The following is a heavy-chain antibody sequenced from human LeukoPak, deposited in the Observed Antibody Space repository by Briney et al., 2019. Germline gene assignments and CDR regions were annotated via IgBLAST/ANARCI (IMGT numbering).Heavy chain of an antibody. V-gene: IGHV1-3*01. J-gene: IGHJ4*02. D-gene: IGHD1-14*01. Sequence: GASVRVSCKASGYTFTSYAMHWVRQAPGQRLEWMGWINAGNGNTKYSQKFQGRVTITADESTSTAYMELSSLRSEDTAVYYCARAEPGGAVIDYWGQGTLVTVSS. CDR3: ARAEPGGAVIDY. CDR1: GYTFTSYA. CDR2: INAGNGNT.